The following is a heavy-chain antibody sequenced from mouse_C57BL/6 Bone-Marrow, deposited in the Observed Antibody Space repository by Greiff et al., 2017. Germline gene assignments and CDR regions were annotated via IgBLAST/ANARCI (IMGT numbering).Heavy chain of an antibody. Sequence: EVQLVESGGDLVKPGGSLKLSCAASGFTFSSYGMSWVRQTPDKRLEWVATISSGGSYTYYPDSVKGRFTISRDKAKTTLYLQMSSLKSEDTAMYYCAGHGPLLFDYWGQGTTLTVSA. V-gene: IGHV5-6*01. J-gene: IGHJ2*01. D-gene: IGHD2-10*01. CDR1: GFTFSSYG. CDR2: ISSGGSYT. CDR3: AGHGPLLFDY.